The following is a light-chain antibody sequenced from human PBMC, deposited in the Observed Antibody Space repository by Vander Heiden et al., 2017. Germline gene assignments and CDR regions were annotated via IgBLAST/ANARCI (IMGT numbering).Light chain of an antibody. CDR1: SSDVGGYNY. CDR3: SSYTSSSIWV. CDR2: DVS. Sequence: QAALTQPAPVSAPPRPSITFACTGTSSDVGGYNYVSWYQQHPGKAPKVMIYDVSNRPSGVSNRFSGSKSGNTASLTISGLQAEDEADYYCSSYTSSSIWVFGGGTKLTVL. V-gene: IGLV2-14*01. J-gene: IGLJ3*02.